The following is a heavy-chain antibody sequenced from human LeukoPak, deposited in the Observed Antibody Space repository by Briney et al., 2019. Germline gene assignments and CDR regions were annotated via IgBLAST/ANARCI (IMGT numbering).Heavy chain of an antibody. J-gene: IGHJ6*03. CDR2: INPNSGGT. CDR1: GYTFTGYY. V-gene: IGHV1-2*02. Sequence: ASVKVSCKASGYTFTGYYMHWVRQAPGQGLEWMGWINPNSGGTNYAQKFQGRVTMTRDTSISTAYMELSRMRSDDTAVYYCARRAQAAPYYYYYYMDVWGKGTTVTVSS. CDR3: ARRAQAAPYYYYYYMDV. D-gene: IGHD6-6*01.